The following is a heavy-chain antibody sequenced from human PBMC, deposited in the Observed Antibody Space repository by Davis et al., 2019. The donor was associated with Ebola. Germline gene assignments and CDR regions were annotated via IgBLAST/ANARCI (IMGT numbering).Heavy chain of an antibody. Sequence: SETLSLTCSVSGGSISSYYWSWIRQPPGKGLEWIVYIYYSGSTNYNPSLKSRVTMSVDTSKNQFSLKLSSVTAADTAVYYCARDYSYDSSGYYDYWGQGTLVTVSS. J-gene: IGHJ4*02. V-gene: IGHV4-59*01. CDR2: IYYSGST. D-gene: IGHD3-22*01. CDR1: GGSISSYY. CDR3: ARDYSYDSSGYYDY.